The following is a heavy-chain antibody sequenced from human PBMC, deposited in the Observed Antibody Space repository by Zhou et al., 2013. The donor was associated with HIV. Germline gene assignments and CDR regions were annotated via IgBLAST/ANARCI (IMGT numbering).Heavy chain of an antibody. Sequence: QVQLVQSGAEVKKPGSSVKVSCKASGGTFSSYAISWVRQAPGQGLEWMGGIIPIFGTANYAQKFQGRVTITTDESTSTAYMELSSLRSEDTAVYYCARDSEGIAAAGTPILYYMDVWGKGTTVTVSS. V-gene: IGHV1-69*05. CDR2: IIPIFGTA. J-gene: IGHJ6*03. CDR3: ARDSEGIAAAGTPILYYMDV. CDR1: GGTFSSYA. D-gene: IGHD6-13*01.